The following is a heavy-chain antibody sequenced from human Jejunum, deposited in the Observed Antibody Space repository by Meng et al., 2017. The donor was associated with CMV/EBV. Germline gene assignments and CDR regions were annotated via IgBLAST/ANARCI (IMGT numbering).Heavy chain of an antibody. CDR2: IYESGST. CDR1: GDSIRSGDSY. V-gene: IGHV4-30-4*01. J-gene: IGHJ4*02. Sequence: VCGDSIRSGDSYWSWIRQPPGKGLEWIGYIYESGSTSYNPSLESRVTISVDTSKNQFSLKVMSVTAADTAVYYCAREGTNSYYFDYWGQGTLVTVSS. CDR3: AREGTNSYYFDY. D-gene: IGHD1-14*01.